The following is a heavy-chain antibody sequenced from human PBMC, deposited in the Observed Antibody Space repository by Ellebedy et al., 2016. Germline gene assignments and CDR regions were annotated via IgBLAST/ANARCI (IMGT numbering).Heavy chain of an antibody. Sequence: ASVKVSXXTSGYTFNSHSISWVRQAPGQGLEWVGWISTYTGNTNYTQRVQSRVSLTTDTSTSTAYLELRSLRSDDTAVYYCGRDSLGYTSLTDYWGQGTLVIVSS. D-gene: IGHD3-16*02. V-gene: IGHV1-18*01. CDR3: GRDSLGYTSLTDY. J-gene: IGHJ4*02. CDR2: ISTYTGNT. CDR1: GYTFNSHS.